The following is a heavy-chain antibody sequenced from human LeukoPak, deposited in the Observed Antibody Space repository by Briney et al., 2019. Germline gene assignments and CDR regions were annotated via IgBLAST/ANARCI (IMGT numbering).Heavy chain of an antibody. CDR1: GFTFSSYA. CDR3: AKCGDIVVVPAAPGVDY. D-gene: IGHD2-2*01. CDR2: ISGSGGST. J-gene: IGHJ4*02. V-gene: IGHV3-23*01. Sequence: GSLRLSCAASGFTFSSYAMSWVRQAPGKGLEWVSAISGSGGSTYYADSVKGRFTISRDNSKNTLYLQMNSLRAEDTAVYYCAKCGDIVVVPAAPGVDYWGQGTLVTVSS.